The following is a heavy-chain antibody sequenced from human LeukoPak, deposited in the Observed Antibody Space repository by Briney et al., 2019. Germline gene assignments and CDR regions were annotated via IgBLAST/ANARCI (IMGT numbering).Heavy chain of an antibody. V-gene: IGHV3-23*01. Sequence: GSLRLSCAASGFTFSSYAMSWVRQAPGKGLEWVSAISGSGGSTYYADSVKGRFTISRDNSKNTLYLQMNSLRAEDTAVYYCAKEGSSGWYPPWDYFDYWGQGTLVTVSS. CDR3: AKEGSSGWYPPWDYFDY. CDR2: ISGSGGST. D-gene: IGHD6-19*01. CDR1: GFTFSSYA. J-gene: IGHJ4*02.